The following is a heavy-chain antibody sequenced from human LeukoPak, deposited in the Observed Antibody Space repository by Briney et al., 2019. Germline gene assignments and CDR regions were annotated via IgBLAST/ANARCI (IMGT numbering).Heavy chain of an antibody. J-gene: IGHJ4*02. CDR2: INWNSGSI. Sequence: PGRSLRLSWAASGFTFDDYAMHWVRQAPGKGLEWVSGINWNSGSIGYADSVKGRFTNSRDNAKTSLYLQMNSLRAEDTAFYYCAKSVGATRVDYWGQGTLVTVSS. CDR3: AKSVGATRVDY. D-gene: IGHD1-26*01. V-gene: IGHV3-9*01. CDR1: GFTFDDYA.